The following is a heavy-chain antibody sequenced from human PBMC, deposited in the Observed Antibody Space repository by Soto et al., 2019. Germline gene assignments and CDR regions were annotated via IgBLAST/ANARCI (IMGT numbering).Heavy chain of an antibody. D-gene: IGHD4-17*01. J-gene: IGHJ6*02. V-gene: IGHV4-59*08. CDR3: VRQGIDYLHGLVDV. CDR2: VYYTGDT. CDR1: SGPDRSHN. Sequence: QVQLQQSGPRLVKPSETLSLTCTVSSGPDRSHNWGWIRQPPGRGLEWVGYVYYTGDTAYNPSLRRQVTISADTSTNEISLTLNSVTAADTAVYYCVRQGIDYLHGLVDVWGQGTTVSVSS.